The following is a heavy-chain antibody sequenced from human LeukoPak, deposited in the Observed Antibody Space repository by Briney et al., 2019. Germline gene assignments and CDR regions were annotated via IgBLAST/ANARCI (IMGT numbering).Heavy chain of an antibody. CDR2: INPNSGGT. D-gene: IGHD6-13*01. J-gene: IGHJ5*02. CDR1: GYTFTGYY. Sequence: GSSVKVSCKASGYTFTGYYMHWVRQAPGQGLEWMGWINPNSGGTNYAQKFQGRVTMTRDTSISTAYMELSRLRSDDTAVYYCARDHSPRIAAAGLSPGWFDPWGQGTLVTVSS. V-gene: IGHV1-2*02. CDR3: ARDHSPRIAAAGLSPGWFDP.